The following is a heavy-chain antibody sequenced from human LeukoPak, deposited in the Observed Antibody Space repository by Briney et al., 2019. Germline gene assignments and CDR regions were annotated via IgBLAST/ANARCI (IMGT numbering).Heavy chain of an antibody. Sequence: GGSLRLSCAASGFTVSSNYMTWVRQAPGKGLEWVSVIYSGGGTYYANSVKGRFTISRDNSKNTLFLQMNSLRAEDTAVYYCARGTSSGYFQLYFDYWGQGTLVTVSS. CDR3: ARGTSSGYFQLYFDY. CDR2: IYSGGGT. V-gene: IGHV3-53*01. CDR1: GFTVSSNY. D-gene: IGHD3-22*01. J-gene: IGHJ4*02.